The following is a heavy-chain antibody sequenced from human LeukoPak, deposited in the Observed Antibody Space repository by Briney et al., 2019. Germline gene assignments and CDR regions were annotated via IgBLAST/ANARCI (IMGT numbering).Heavy chain of an antibody. CDR1: GYTFIGYY. J-gene: IGHJ5*02. D-gene: IGHD3-16*01. CDR2: INPNSGGT. V-gene: IGHV1-2*02. Sequence: ASVKVSCKASGYTFIGYYMHWVRQAPGQGLEWMGWINPNSGGTYYAQKFQGRVTMTRDTSIITAYMEMSRLRSDDTAVYYCARAMGITFGGPPQDRFDPWGQGTLVTVSS. CDR3: ARAMGITFGGPPQDRFDP.